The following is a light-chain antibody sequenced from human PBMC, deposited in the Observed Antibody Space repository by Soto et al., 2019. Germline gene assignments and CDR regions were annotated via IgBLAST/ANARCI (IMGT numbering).Light chain of an antibody. CDR3: QQFFNYPWT. Sequence: DIQMTQSPSTLSASVGDRVAITCRASQTVSTWLAWYQQKPGTAPRLLIYGASSLNSGVPSRFSGSGSGTEFTLSISSLQPDGFATYYCQQFFNYPWTFGQGTKVDIK. J-gene: IGKJ1*01. V-gene: IGKV1-5*01. CDR2: GAS. CDR1: QTVSTW.